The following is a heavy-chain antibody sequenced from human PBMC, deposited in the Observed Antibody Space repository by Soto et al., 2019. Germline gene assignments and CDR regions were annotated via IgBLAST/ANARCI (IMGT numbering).Heavy chain of an antibody. CDR2: INAGNGNT. D-gene: IGHD3-22*01. Sequence: ASVKVSCKASGYTFTSYAMHWVRQAPGQRLEWMGWINAGNGNTKYSQKFQGRVTITRDTSASTAYMELSSLRSEDTAVYYCARGRDYYDSSEHIYFDYWGQGTLVTVSS. CDR1: GYTFTSYA. CDR3: ARGRDYYDSSEHIYFDY. J-gene: IGHJ4*02. V-gene: IGHV1-3*01.